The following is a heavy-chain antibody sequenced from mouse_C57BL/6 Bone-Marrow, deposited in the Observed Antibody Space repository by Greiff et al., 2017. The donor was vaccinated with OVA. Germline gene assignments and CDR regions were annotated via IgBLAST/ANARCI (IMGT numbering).Heavy chain of an antibody. D-gene: IGHD2-4*01. V-gene: IGHV1-82*01. CDR3: ARRGVYYDYLWYFDV. CDR2: IYPGDGDT. Sequence: VQRVESGPELVKPGASVKIYCKASGYAFSSSWMNWVKQRPGKGLEWIGRIYPGDGDTNYNGKFKGKATLTADKSSSTAYMQLSSLTSEDSAVYFCARRGVYYDYLWYFDVWGTGTTVTVSS. J-gene: IGHJ1*03. CDR1: GYAFSSSW.